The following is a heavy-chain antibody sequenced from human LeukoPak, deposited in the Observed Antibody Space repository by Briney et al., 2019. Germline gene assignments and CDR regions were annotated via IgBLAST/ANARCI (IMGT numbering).Heavy chain of an antibody. CDR1: GGSISSSNW. D-gene: IGHD6-13*01. V-gene: IGHV4-4*02. CDR3: AREKQQLGSDAFDI. Sequence: SETLSLTCAVSGGSISSSNWWSWVRQPPGKGLEWIGEIYHSGSTNYNPFLKSRVTISVDKSKNQFSLKLSSVTAADTAVYYCAREKQQLGSDAFDIWGQGTMVTVSS. J-gene: IGHJ3*02. CDR2: IYHSGST.